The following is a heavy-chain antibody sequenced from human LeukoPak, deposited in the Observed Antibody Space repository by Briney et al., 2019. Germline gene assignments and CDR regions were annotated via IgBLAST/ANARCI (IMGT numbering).Heavy chain of an antibody. CDR2: ISYDGSNK. CDR3: ARDRGYNCFDY. Sequence: GRSLRLSCAASGFTFSSYGMHWVRQAPGKGLEWVAVISYDGSNKYYADSVKGRFTISRDNSKNTLYLQMNSLRAEDTAVYYCARDRGYNCFDYWGQGTLVTVSS. V-gene: IGHV3-30*03. J-gene: IGHJ4*02. D-gene: IGHD5-12*01. CDR1: GFTFSSYG.